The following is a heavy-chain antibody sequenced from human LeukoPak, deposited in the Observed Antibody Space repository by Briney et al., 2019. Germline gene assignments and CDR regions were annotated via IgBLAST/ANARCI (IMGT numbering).Heavy chain of an antibody. CDR1: GYTFTSYG. CDR3: ARRPNILTGSLYYYYYMDV. V-gene: IGHV1-18*01. D-gene: IGHD3-9*01. CDR2: ISAYNGNT. J-gene: IGHJ6*03. Sequence: ASVKVSCKASGYTFTSYGISWVRQAPGQGLEWMGWISAYNGNTNYAQKLQGRVTMTTDTSTSTAYMELRSLRSDDTAVYYCARRPNILTGSLYYYYYMDVWGKGTTVTISS.